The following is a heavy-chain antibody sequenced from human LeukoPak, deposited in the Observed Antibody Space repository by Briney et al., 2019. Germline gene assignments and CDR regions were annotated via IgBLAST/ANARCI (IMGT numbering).Heavy chain of an antibody. CDR1: GFSLSTSGVG. Sequence: SGPTLVNPTQTLTLTCTFSGFSLSTSGVGVGWIRQPPGKALEWLALIYWNYDKRYSPSLKRRLTITKDTSKNQVVLTMTNMDPVDTATYYCAHRGDSSGYFSYYFDYWGQGTLVTVSS. CDR2: IYWNYDK. V-gene: IGHV2-5*01. CDR3: AHRGDSSGYFSYYFDY. J-gene: IGHJ4*02. D-gene: IGHD3-22*01.